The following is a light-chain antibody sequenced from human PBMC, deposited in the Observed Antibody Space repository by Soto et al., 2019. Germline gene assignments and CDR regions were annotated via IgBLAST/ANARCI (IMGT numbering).Light chain of an antibody. J-gene: IGLJ1*01. Sequence: QSALTQPPSVSAAPGQKVTISCSGSSSNIGNNYVSWYQQLPGTAPKLLIYENIKRPSGIPDRFSGSKSGTSATLGIIGLQTGDEAYYYCVKWDNSLCARLFGAVTKVTVL. V-gene: IGLV1-51*02. CDR3: VKWDNSLCARL. CDR1: SSNIGNNY. CDR2: ENI.